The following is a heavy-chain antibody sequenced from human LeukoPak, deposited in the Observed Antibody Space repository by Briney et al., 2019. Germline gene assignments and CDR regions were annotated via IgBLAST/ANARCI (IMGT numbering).Heavy chain of an antibody. J-gene: IGHJ2*01. CDR2: IYYSGST. V-gene: IGHV4-61*05. D-gene: IGHD6-19*01. Sequence: SETLSLTCTVSGDSITSGSYYWGWIRQPPGRELEWIGYIYYSGSTSYNPSLKSRVTISVDTSKNQFSLKLSSVTAADTAVYYCARHFTVAGPEWYFDLWGRGTLVTVSS. CDR1: GDSITSGSYY. CDR3: ARHFTVAGPEWYFDL.